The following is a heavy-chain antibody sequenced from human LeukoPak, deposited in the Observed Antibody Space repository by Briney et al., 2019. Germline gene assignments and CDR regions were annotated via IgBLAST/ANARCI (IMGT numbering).Heavy chain of an antibody. CDR2: IYYSGST. CDR3: ARHPATTLWFGELLGSDFDY. Sequence: PSETLSLTCTVSGGSISSSSYYWGWIRQPPGKGLEWIGSIYYSGSTYYNPSLKSRVTISVDTSKNQFSLKLSSVTAADTAVYYCARHPATTLWFGELLGSDFDYWGQGTLVTVSS. V-gene: IGHV4-39*01. CDR1: GGSISSSSYY. J-gene: IGHJ4*02. D-gene: IGHD3-10*01.